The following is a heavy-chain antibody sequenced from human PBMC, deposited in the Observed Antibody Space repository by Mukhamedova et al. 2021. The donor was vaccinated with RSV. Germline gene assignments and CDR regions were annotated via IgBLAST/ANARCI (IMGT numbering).Heavy chain of an antibody. J-gene: IGHJ5*02. D-gene: IGHD3-10*01. V-gene: IGHV4-34*01. Sequence: NYNPSLKSRVTISVDTSKNQFSLKLSSVTAADTAVYYCARGRRIFTMVRGVTVGWFDPWGQGTLVTVSS. CDR3: ARGRRIFTMVRGVTVGWFDP.